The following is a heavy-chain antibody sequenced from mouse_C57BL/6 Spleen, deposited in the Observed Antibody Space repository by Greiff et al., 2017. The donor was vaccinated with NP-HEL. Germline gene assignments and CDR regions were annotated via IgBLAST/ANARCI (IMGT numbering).Heavy chain of an antibody. Sequence: VMLVESGAELVRPGTSVKMSCKASGYTFTNYWIGWAKQRPGHGLEWIGDIYPGGGYTNYNEKFKGKATLTADKSSSTAYMQFSSLTSEDSAIYYSARERSYYGYDDEGYYAMDYWGQGTSVTVSS. V-gene: IGHV1-63*01. CDR2: IYPGGGYT. J-gene: IGHJ4*01. D-gene: IGHD2-2*01. CDR1: GYTFTNYW. CDR3: ARERSYYGYDDEGYYAMDY.